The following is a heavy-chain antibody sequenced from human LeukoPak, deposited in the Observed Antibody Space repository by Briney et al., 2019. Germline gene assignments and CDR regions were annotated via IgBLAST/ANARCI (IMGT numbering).Heavy chain of an antibody. Sequence: SETLSLTCTVSGGSISSGSYYWGWIRQPAGKGLEWIGRIYYSGSTNYNPSLKSRVTISVDTSKNQFSLKLSSVTAADTAVYYCAHGVVVAAYDYWGQGTLVTVSS. CDR1: GGSISSGSYY. J-gene: IGHJ4*02. D-gene: IGHD2-15*01. CDR2: IYYSGST. CDR3: AHGVVVAAYDY. V-gene: IGHV4-61*10.